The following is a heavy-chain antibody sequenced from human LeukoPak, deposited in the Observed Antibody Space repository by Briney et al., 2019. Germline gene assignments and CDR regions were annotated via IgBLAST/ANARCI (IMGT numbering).Heavy chain of an antibody. Sequence: SETLSLTCTVSGGSISGSSYYWGWIRQPPGKGLEWIGSIYYSGSTYYNPSLKSRVTISVDTSKNQFSLKLSSVTAADTAVYYCARRALGYSYGNWFDPWGQGTLVTVSS. V-gene: IGHV4-39*01. J-gene: IGHJ5*02. CDR1: GGSISGSSYY. CDR2: IYYSGST. D-gene: IGHD5-18*01. CDR3: ARRALGYSYGNWFDP.